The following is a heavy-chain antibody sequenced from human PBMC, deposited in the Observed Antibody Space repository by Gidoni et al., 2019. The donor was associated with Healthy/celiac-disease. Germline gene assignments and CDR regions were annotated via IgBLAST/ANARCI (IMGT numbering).Heavy chain of an antibody. CDR1: GFSLSPSGVG. Sequence: QITLKESGPPLVKPTQTLTLTCTFSGFSLSPSGVGVGWIRQPPGKALDWLALIYCDDDKRYSPSLKSRLTITKDTSKNQVVSTMTNMDPVDTATYYCAHSAPDSWLVQRVTFDYWGQGTLVTVSS. CDR3: AHSAPDSWLVQRVTFDY. J-gene: IGHJ4*02. V-gene: IGHV2-5*02. D-gene: IGHD6-19*01. CDR2: IYCDDDK.